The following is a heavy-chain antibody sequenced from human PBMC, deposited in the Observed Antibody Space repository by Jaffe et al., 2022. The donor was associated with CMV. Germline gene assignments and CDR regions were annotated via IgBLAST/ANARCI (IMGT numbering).Heavy chain of an antibody. CDR1: GGSISGHY. CDR2: IYYSGST. J-gene: IGHJ2*01. V-gene: IGHV4-59*11. CDR3: ARGTGYCTDGSCYRYWYFDL. Sequence: QVQLQESGPGLVKPSETLSLNCNVSGGSISGHYWSWIRQPPGKGLEWIGYIYYSGSTIYNPSLKSRVTISVDTSKNQFSLKLNSVTAADTAIYYCARGTGYCTDGSCYRYWYFDLWGRGTLVSVSS. D-gene: IGHD2-15*01.